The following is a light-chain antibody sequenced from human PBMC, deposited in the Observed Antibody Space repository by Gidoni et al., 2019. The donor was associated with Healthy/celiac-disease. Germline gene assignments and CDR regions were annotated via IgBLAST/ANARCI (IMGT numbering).Light chain of an antibody. V-gene: IGKV1-12*01. Sequence: DIEMTQTPSSVSASVGDIVTITCRASQGISRWLSWYQQKPGKAPKLLIYAASSLQSGVPSRFSGSGSGTDFTLTISSLHPEDFATYYCQQANSFPYSFGQGTKLEIK. CDR2: AAS. CDR3: QQANSFPYS. CDR1: QGISRW. J-gene: IGKJ2*03.